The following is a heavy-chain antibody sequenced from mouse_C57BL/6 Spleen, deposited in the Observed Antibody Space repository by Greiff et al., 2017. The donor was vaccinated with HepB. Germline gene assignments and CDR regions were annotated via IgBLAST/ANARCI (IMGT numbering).Heavy chain of an antibody. CDR1: GYTFTSYW. J-gene: IGHJ2*01. V-gene: IGHV1-72*01. CDR2: IDPNSGGT. CDR3: ARSWAYYFDY. Sequence: VQLQQPGAELVKPGASVKLSCKASGYTFTSYWMHWVKQRPGRGLEWNGRIDPNSGGTKYNEKFQSKATLTVDKPSSTAYMQLSSLTSEDSAVYYGARSWAYYFDYWGQGTTLTVSS.